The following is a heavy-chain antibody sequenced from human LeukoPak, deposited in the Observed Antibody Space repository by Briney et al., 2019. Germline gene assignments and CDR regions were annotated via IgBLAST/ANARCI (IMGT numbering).Heavy chain of an antibody. Sequence: GGSLRLSCAASGFTFSSYAMSWVPEAPGEGVEGVSAISGSGGSTYYADSVKGRFTFSRDNAKNTLYLQMNSLRAEDTAVYYCATNPDIVVVVAAEWGQGTLVTVSS. J-gene: IGHJ4*02. D-gene: IGHD2-15*01. CDR1: GFTFSSYA. V-gene: IGHV3-23*01. CDR2: ISGSGGST. CDR3: ATNPDIVVVVAAE.